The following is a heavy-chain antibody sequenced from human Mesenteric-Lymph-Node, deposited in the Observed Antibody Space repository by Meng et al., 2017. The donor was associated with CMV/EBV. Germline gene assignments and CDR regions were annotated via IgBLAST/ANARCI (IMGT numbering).Heavy chain of an antibody. J-gene: IGHJ5*02. V-gene: IGHV3-7*01. Sequence: GGSLRLSCTASEFSFSTYWMSWVRQAPGKGLEWVANIKEDGTEKYYVDSVKGRFTLSRDNAENSLYLQMNSLRAEDTAVYYCARDPHYDFWSGYPYNWFDPWGQGTLVTVSS. D-gene: IGHD3-3*01. CDR2: IKEDGTEK. CDR3: ARDPHYDFWSGYPYNWFDP. CDR1: EFSFSTYW.